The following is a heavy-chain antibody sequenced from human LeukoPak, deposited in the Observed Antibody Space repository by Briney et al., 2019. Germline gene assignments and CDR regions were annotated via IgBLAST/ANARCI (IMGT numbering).Heavy chain of an antibody. J-gene: IGHJ4*02. V-gene: IGHV3-15*01. CDR3: TTGRGSYFGSYYFDY. CDR2: IKSKTDGGTT. D-gene: IGHD1-26*01. Sequence: PGGSLRLSCAASGFTFSTYSMNWVRQAPGKGLEWVGRIKSKTDGGTTDYAAPVKGRFTISRDDSKNTLYLQMNSLKTEDTAVYYCTTGRGSYFGSYYFDYWGQGTLVTVSS. CDR1: GFTFSTYS.